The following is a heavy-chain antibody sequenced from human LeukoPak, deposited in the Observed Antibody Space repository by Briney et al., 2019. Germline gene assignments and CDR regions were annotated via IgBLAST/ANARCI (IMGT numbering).Heavy chain of an antibody. J-gene: IGHJ4*02. Sequence: GGSLRLSWVASGFTSGRHWMSWVRQAPEKGLEWVANIKEDGSQTSYVDSVKGRFTISRDNAKNSVYLQMNSLRAEDTAIYYCARAAEFRADFDYWGQGTLVTVSS. CDR3: ARAAEFRADFDY. CDR2: IKEDGSQT. V-gene: IGHV3-7*03. CDR1: GFTSGRHW. D-gene: IGHD3-10*01.